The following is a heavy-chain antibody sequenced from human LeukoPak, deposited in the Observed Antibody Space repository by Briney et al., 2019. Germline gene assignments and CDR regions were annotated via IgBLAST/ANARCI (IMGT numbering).Heavy chain of an antibody. D-gene: IGHD7-27*01. CDR3: AKDGGLWVSAHWGDS. J-gene: IGHJ4*02. V-gene: IGHV3-23*01. Sequence: GGSLRLSCAASGFTFSSYTMSWVRQAPGKGLEWVSTITTNDGNTYYADSVKGRFTVSRDNSKNTLFLQMNSLRAEDTAVYYCAKDGGLWVSAHWGDSWGRGTLVTVSS. CDR2: ITTNDGNT. CDR1: GFTFSSYT.